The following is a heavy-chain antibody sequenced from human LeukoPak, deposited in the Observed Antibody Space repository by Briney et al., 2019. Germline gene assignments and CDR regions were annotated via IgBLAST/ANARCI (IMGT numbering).Heavy chain of an antibody. CDR1: GATFTSYA. J-gene: IGHJ5*02. V-gene: IGHV1-69*01. CDR2: IIPIFGTA. D-gene: IGHD3-10*01. Sequence: SVKVSCKASGATFTSYAISWVRHAPGQGLGWMGGIIPIFGTANYAQKLQGRVTITADEATSTGYMELSSLRSEDTAVYYCARVTMVRGVIIHWFDPWGHGTLVTVSS. CDR3: ARVTMVRGVIIHWFDP.